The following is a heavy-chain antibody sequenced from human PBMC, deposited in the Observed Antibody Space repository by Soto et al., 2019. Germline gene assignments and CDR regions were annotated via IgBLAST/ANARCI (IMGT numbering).Heavy chain of an antibody. CDR1: GFTFGNYW. J-gene: IGHJ6*02. CDR2: ITETGGDT. V-gene: IGHV3-23*01. Sequence: PGGSLRLSCAASGFTFGNYWMHWVRQAPGKGLEWVSTITETGGDTYYTDSVKGRFTISRDNSKNTLYLQMSSLRAEDTALYYCTKASSDRHHMDVWGQGTTVTVSS. CDR3: TKASSDRHHMDV.